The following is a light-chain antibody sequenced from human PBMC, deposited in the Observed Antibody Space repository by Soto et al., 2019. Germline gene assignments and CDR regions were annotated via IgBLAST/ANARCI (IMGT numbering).Light chain of an antibody. J-gene: IGKJ1*01. Sequence: DIQMTRSPSSLSASVGDRVTITCRASQGISNYLAWYQQKPVKVPKLLIYAASTLQSGVPSRFSGSGSGTDFTLTISSLQPDDVSTYYCQNYNSGPRTFGQGTKVEIK. V-gene: IGKV1-27*01. CDR2: AAS. CDR3: QNYNSGPRT. CDR1: QGISNY.